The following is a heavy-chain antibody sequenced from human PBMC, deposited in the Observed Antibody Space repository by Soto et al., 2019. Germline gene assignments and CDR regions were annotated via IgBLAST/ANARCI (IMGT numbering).Heavy chain of an antibody. J-gene: IGHJ4*02. V-gene: IGHV1-69*13. CDR2: IIPLFGTA. CDR1: GVTFSSET. Sequence: SVKVSCKASGVTFSSETLGWVRQAPGQGLEWVGGIIPLFGTASYAQKFQGRVTITADESTSTVYMELSSLRSDDTAVYFCATELGENPASPFDAWGQGTLVTVSS. D-gene: IGHD3-10*01. CDR3: ATELGENPASPFDA.